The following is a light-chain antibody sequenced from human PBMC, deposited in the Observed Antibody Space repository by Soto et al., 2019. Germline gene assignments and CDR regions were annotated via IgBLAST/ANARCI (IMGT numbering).Light chain of an antibody. Sequence: EIVLTQSPGTLSLSPGERATLSCRASQSVRSSYLAWYQQKPGQAPRLLIYGASSRATGIPDRFSGSGSGTAFTLTISRLEPEDFAVYYCQQYGRSPGTFGQGTKLEIK. CDR2: GAS. V-gene: IGKV3-20*01. CDR1: QSVRSSY. CDR3: QQYGRSPGT. J-gene: IGKJ2*01.